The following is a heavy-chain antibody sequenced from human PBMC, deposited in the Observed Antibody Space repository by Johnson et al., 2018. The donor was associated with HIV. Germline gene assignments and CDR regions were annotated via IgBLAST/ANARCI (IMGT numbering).Heavy chain of an antibody. Sequence: VQLVESGGGVVQPGGSLRLSCAASAFPFDDHALHWVRQTPGKGLQWFSIILKGRFTISRDNAKNSLYLQMNSLRAEDTAMYYCASEGDGYNAFDIWGQGTMVTVSS. CDR1: AFPFDDHA. V-gene: IGHV3-20*04. J-gene: IGHJ3*02. CDR3: ASEGDGYNAFDI. D-gene: IGHD5-24*01.